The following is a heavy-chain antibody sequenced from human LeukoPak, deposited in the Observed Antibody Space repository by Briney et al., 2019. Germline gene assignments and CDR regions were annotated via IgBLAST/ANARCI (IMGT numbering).Heavy chain of an antibody. Sequence: PPGGSLRLSCAASGFTFDDHGMSWVRQAPGTGLEWVSGIKWDGGSTGYEDTVKGRFTISRDNAKNSLYLQMNSLRAEDTALYYCARNVGSGYYDYFDYWGQGTLVTVSS. CDR2: IKWDGGST. D-gene: IGHD3-22*01. CDR1: GFTFDDHG. CDR3: ARNVGSGYYDYFDY. V-gene: IGHV3-20*04. J-gene: IGHJ4*02.